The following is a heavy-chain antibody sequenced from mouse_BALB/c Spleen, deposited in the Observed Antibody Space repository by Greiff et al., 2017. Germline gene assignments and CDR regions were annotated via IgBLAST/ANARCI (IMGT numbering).Heavy chain of an antibody. D-gene: IGHD2-14*01. CDR1: GFTFSDYY. Sequence: EVKVVESGGGLVKPGGSLKLSCAASGFTFSDYYMYWVRQTPEKRLEWVATISDGGSYTYYPDSVKGRFTISRDNAKNNLYLQMSSLKSEDTAMYYCASDRYDGDYYAMDYWGQGTSVTVSS. J-gene: IGHJ4*01. V-gene: IGHV5-4*02. CDR2: ISDGGSYT. CDR3: ASDRYDGDYYAMDY.